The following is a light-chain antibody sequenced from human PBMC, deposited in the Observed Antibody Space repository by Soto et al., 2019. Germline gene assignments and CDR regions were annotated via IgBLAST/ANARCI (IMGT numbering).Light chain of an antibody. J-gene: IGKJ1*01. V-gene: IGKV1-5*01. CDR3: QQYNSYSPWT. Sequence: DIQMTQSPSTLSASVADRVTITCRTSQSISSWLAWYQQKPGKAPKLLIYDASSLESGVPSRFSGSGSGTEFTLPISSLQPDDFATYYGQQYNSYSPWTFGQGTKVEIK. CDR1: QSISSW. CDR2: DAS.